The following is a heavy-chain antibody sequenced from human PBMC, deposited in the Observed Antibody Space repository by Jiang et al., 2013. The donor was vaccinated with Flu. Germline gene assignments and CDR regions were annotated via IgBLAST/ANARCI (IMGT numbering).Heavy chain of an antibody. CDR3: TRGRIAVAVNWFDP. Sequence: QLVESGGDLVQPGRSLRLSCTASGFTFGDYAMSWFRQAPGKGLEWVGFIRSKPYGGTTEYAASVKGRFTISRDDSKSIAYLQMNSLKTEDTAVYYCTRGRIAVAVNWFDPWGQGTLVTVSS. D-gene: IGHD6-19*01. CDR2: IRSKPYGGTT. V-gene: IGHV3-49*03. J-gene: IGHJ5*02. CDR1: GFTFGDYA.